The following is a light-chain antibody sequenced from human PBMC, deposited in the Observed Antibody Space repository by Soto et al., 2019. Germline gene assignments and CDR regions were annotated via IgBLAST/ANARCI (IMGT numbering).Light chain of an antibody. J-gene: IGLJ2*01. Sequence: QSALTQPRSVSGSPGQSVTIACTGTSSDVGVDNSVSWYQQHPGKAPKLMIYDVTKRPSGVPDRFSGSKSGNTASLTISGLQAEDDADYYCQSYDSSLSVVFGGGTKLTVL. CDR3: QSYDSSLSVV. V-gene: IGLV2-11*01. CDR2: DVT. CDR1: SSDVGVDNS.